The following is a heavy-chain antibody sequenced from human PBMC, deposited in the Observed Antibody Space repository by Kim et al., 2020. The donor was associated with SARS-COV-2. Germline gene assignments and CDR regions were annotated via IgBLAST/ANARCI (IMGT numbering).Heavy chain of an antibody. V-gene: IGHV4-30-4*01. Sequence: SETLSLTCTVSGGSISSGDYYWSWIRQPPGKGLEWIGYIYYSGSTYYNPSLKSRVTISVDTSKNQFSLKLSSVTAADTAVYYCARAPRGGEGGKGGSDYWGQGTLVTVSS. CDR1: GGSISSGDYY. J-gene: IGHJ4*02. D-gene: IGHD3-16*01. CDR3: ARAPRGGEGGKGGSDY. CDR2: IYYSGST.